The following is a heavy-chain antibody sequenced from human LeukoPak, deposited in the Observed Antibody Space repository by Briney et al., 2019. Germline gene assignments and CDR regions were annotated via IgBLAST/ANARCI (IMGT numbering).Heavy chain of an antibody. Sequence: PGGSLRLSCTASGFIFRSFWMSWVRQAPGKGLEWVGRIKSKTDGGTTGFAAPVKGRFTISRDDSQNTLYLQMNSLKTEDTAVYYCTTEGRVAGTQNPFDYWGQGTLVTVSS. CDR2: IKSKTDGGTT. J-gene: IGHJ4*02. CDR3: TTEGRVAGTQNPFDY. D-gene: IGHD6-19*01. CDR1: GFIFRSFW. V-gene: IGHV3-15*01.